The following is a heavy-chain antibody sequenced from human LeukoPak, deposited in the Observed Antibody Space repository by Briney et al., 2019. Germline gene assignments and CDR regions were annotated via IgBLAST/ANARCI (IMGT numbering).Heavy chain of an antibody. J-gene: IGHJ4*02. V-gene: IGHV4-39*01. CDR1: GGSIISSGFH. D-gene: IGHD6-6*01. CDR2: IHYSGNT. Sequence: SETLSLTCTVSGGSIISSGFHWGWIRQTPGKGLEWIGSIHYSGNTYYNPSLKSRITISVDTSKNQFSLKLNSVTAADTAVYYCARHLGSSSHFDYWGQGTLVTVSS. CDR3: ARHLGSSSHFDY.